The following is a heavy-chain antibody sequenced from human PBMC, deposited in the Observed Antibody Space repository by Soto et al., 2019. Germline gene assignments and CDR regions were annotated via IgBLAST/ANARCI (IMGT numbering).Heavy chain of an antibody. Sequence: QVVQSGAEVKKPGSSVKVSCKASGGTFNRQAFSWVRQAPGQGLEWMGGFIPIFGTTDYSQKFQGRVSITADEATSKGYLVLSILTSVDTALYYCARGDSSMFEGGEWFDPWGQGTLVNVSS. CDR3: ARGDSSMFEGGEWFDP. V-gene: IGHV1-69*12. J-gene: IGHJ5*02. CDR2: FIPIFGTT. D-gene: IGHD3-10*02. CDR1: GGTFNRQA.